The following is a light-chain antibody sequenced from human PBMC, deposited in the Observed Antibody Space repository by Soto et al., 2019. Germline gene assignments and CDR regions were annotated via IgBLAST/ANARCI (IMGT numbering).Light chain of an antibody. V-gene: IGLV2-14*03. J-gene: IGLJ1*01. Sequence: QSALVQPASVSGSPGQSITISCTGTSNDVGGYNYVSWYQHHPGEAPKLIIFGVSNRPSGVSNRFSGSKSGNSASLTISGVEADDEADCYCNSYTVSSTLVFGSGTKLTVL. CDR1: SNDVGGYNY. CDR2: GVS. CDR3: NSYTVSSTLV.